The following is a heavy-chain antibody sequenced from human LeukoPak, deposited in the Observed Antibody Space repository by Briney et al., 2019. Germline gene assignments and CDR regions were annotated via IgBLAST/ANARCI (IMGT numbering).Heavy chain of an antibody. V-gene: IGHV4-38-2*02. CDR3: ARDGAYYGSGSYSGFDP. CDR2: LSHSGGT. J-gene: IGHJ5*02. D-gene: IGHD3-10*01. Sequence: SETLSLTCTVSGYSVSSNYYWGWIRQPPGKGLEWIGSLSHSGGTYYNPSLKSRVTISVDTSKNHFSLKLSSVTAADTAVYYCARDGAYYGSGSYSGFDPWGQGTLVTVSS. CDR1: GYSVSSNYY.